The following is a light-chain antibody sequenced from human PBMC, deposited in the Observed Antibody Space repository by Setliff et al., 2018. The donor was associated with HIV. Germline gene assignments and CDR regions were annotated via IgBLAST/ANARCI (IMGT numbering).Light chain of an antibody. CDR1: ASDVGAYTY. CDR2: DVT. J-gene: IGLJ1*01. Sequence: QSALTQPASVSGSPGQSITISCTGTASDVGAYTYVSWYQQYPGKAPKLVIYDVTKRPSGVADRLSGSKSGNTASLTISGLQAEDEADYYCTSYTNSHTYVFGTGTKVTVL. CDR3: TSYTNSHTYV. V-gene: IGLV2-14*03.